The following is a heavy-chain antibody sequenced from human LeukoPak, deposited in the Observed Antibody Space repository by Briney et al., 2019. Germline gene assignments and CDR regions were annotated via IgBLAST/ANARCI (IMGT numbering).Heavy chain of an antibody. CDR1: GFTFSDYY. CDR2: ISGSGGST. Sequence: GGSLRLSCAASGFTFSDYYMSWVRQAPGKGLEWVSAISGSGGSTYYADSVKGRFTISRDNSKNTLYLQMNSLRAEDTAVYYCAKAGRGYDFWSGLDYWGQGTLVTVSS. V-gene: IGHV3-23*01. CDR3: AKAGRGYDFWSGLDY. J-gene: IGHJ4*02. D-gene: IGHD3-3*01.